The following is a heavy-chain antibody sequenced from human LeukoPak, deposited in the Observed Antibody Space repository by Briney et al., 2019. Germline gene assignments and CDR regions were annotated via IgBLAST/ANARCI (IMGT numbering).Heavy chain of an antibody. D-gene: IGHD6-13*01. CDR1: GYTFTGYY. CDR3: ASSGTGYSMSYFDY. CDR2: INPNSGGT. Sequence: AASVKVSCKASGYTFTGYYMHWVRQAPGQGLEWMGWINPNSGGTNYAQKFQGRVTMTRDTSISAAYMELSRLRSDDTAVYYCASSGTGYSMSYFDYWGQGTLVTVSS. J-gene: IGHJ4*02. V-gene: IGHV1-2*02.